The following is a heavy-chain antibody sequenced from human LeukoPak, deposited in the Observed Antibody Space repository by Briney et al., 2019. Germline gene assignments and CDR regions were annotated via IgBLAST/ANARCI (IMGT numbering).Heavy chain of an antibody. J-gene: IGHJ5*02. D-gene: IGHD3-10*01. CDR1: GFSVASIS. CDR3: ARGFHLLRGLILAPYH. V-gene: IGHV3-53*01. Sequence: GGSLTLSCSASGFSVASISMRWPRQAPGKGLQWVSVIHGNGGKDYAGSVRGRFTISRDNSKNTVYLQMDNLRVEDTAVYYCARGFHLLRGLILAPYHWGQGTLVTVSS. CDR2: IHGNGGK.